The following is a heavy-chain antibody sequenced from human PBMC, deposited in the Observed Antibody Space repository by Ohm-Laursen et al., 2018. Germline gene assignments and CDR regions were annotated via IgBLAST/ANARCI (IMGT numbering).Heavy chain of an antibody. D-gene: IGHD2-15*01. CDR1: GGSIGSSSYY. V-gene: IGHV4-39*01. J-gene: IGHJ4*02. CDR2: IYYSGST. Sequence: TLSLTCTVSGGSIGSSSYYWGWIRQPPGKGLEWIGSIYYSGSTYSNPSLKSRVTISVDTSKNQFSLKLSSVTAADTAVYYCARHIVVVVAATPLFFDYWGQGTLVTVSS. CDR3: ARHIVVVVAATPLFFDY.